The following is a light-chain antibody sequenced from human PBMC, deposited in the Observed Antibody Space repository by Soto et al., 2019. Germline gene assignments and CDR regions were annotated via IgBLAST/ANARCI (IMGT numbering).Light chain of an antibody. V-gene: IGKV3-15*01. J-gene: IGKJ1*01. CDR2: GAS. CDR3: QQYNNWTRT. Sequence: EIVMTQSPATLSVSPGERATLSCRASQSVSSDLAWYHQKPGQAPRLLIYGASTRAAGIPARFSGSGSGTEFTLTINSLKSEDFAVYYCQQYNNWTRTFGQGTKVDIK. CDR1: QSVSSD.